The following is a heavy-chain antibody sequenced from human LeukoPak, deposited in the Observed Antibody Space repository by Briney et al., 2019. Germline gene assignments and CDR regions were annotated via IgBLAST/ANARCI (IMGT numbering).Heavy chain of an antibody. CDR3: AKDRAAAGTGYFDY. Sequence: PGGSLRLSCAASGFTFSSYGMHWVRQAPGKGLERVSVISYDGSNKYYADSVKGRFTISRDNSKNTLYLQMNSLRAEDTAVYYCAKDRAAAGTGYFDYWGQGTLVTVSS. V-gene: IGHV3-30*18. CDR1: GFTFSSYG. CDR2: ISYDGSNK. D-gene: IGHD6-13*01. J-gene: IGHJ4*02.